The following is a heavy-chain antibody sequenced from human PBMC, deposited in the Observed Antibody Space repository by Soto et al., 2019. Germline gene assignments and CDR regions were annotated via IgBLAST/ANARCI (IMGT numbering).Heavy chain of an antibody. D-gene: IGHD1-1*01. V-gene: IGHV1-69*13. CDR3: AKAAQTRFNWNALGNWFDA. J-gene: IGHJ5*02. CDR1: GGPFSSYA. CDR2: IIPMFGMP. Sequence: SGKVSCKESGGPFSSYAIAWKRQPPGQGLEWMGGIIPMFGMPNYAQKVQGRVAITADEYTNTACRELSGLTSNDMPGYCRAKAAQTRFNWNALGNWFDAWGQGSLGTV.